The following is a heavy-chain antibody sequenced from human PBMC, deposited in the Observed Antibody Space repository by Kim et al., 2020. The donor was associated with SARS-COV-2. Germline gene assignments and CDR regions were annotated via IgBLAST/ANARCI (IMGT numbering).Heavy chain of an antibody. V-gene: IGHV4-59*09. CDR2: T. Sequence: TTYTPSLKSRLTISVATSKNQFSRKLSSVTAADTAVYYCARGAVSGLGDYWGQGTLVTVSS. CDR3: ARGAVSGLGDY. J-gene: IGHJ4*01. D-gene: IGHD1-26*01.